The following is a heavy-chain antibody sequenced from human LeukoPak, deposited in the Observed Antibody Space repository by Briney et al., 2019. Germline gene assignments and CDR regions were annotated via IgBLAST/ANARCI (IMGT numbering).Heavy chain of an antibody. D-gene: IGHD5-12*01. J-gene: IGHJ4*02. V-gene: IGHV3-48*01. Sequence: GGSLRLSCAASGFTFSSYSMNWVRQAPGKGLEWVSYISSSSSTIYYADSVKGRFTISRDNAKNSLYLQMNSLRAEDTAVYYCARVDSGYDSYFDYWGQGTLVTVSS. CDR2: ISSSSSTI. CDR3: ARVDSGYDSYFDY. CDR1: GFTFSSYS.